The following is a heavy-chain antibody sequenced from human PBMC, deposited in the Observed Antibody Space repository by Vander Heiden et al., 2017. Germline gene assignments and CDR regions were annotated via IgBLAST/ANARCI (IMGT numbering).Heavy chain of an antibody. CDR3: AREWGDGFNPTGY. D-gene: IGHD3-10*01. CDR2: INSDSTYI. V-gene: IGHV3-21*01. Sequence: EVHLEQSGGGLVRPGGSLRLSCAASGFPFSNYVMTGVRQAPGKGLEWVSSINSDSTYIYYADSVKGRFTVSRDHAKSSLFLELKSLRVEDTAVYYCAREWGDGFNPTGYWGQGTLVTVSS. J-gene: IGHJ4*02. CDR1: GFPFSNYV.